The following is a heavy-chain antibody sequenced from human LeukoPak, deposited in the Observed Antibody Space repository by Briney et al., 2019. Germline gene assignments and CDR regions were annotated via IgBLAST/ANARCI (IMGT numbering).Heavy chain of an antibody. CDR1: GFTISSYE. V-gene: IGHV3-48*03. CDR3: TRGTGGSA. CDR2: ISGGDTTI. J-gene: IGHJ5*02. Sequence: GRSLRFSCAASGFTISSYEMNWVRQAPGKGLEWVSYISGGDTTIYYADSVRGRFTISRDNAKNSLYLQMNSLRAEDTALYYCTRGTGGSAWGQGTLVTVSS. D-gene: IGHD2-15*01.